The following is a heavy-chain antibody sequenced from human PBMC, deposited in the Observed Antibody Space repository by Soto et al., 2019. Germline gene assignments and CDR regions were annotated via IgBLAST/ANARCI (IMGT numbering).Heavy chain of an antibody. CDR1: GGSFSGYY. Sequence: SETLSLTCAVYGGSFSGYYWSWIRQPPGKGLEWIGEINHSGSTNYNPSLKSRVTISVDTSKNQFSLKLSSVTAADTAVYYCARAQRCSGGSCYSPDYYYHGMDVWGQGTTVTVSS. V-gene: IGHV4-34*01. CDR3: ARAQRCSGGSCYSPDYYYHGMDV. CDR2: INHSGST. D-gene: IGHD2-15*01. J-gene: IGHJ6*02.